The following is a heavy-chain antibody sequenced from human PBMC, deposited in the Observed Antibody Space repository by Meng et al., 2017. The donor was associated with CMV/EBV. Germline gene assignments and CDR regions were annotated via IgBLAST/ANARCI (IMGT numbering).Heavy chain of an antibody. J-gene: IGHJ4*02. CDR3: ARVGYYYGSGSYYTDLDY. V-gene: IGHV1-18*01. CDR1: TFTSYG. CDR2: ISAYNGNT. D-gene: IGHD3-10*01. Sequence: TFTSYGISWVRQAPGQGLEWMGWISAYNGNTNDAQTLQGRVTMTTDTSTSTAYMELRSLRSDDTAVYYCARVGYYYGSGSYYTDLDYWGQGTLVTVSS.